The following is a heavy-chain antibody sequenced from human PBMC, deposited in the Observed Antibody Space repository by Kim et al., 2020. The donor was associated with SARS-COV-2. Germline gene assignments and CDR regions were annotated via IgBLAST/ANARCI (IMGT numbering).Heavy chain of an antibody. Sequence: ASVKVSCKASGYIFTSYGISWVRQAPGQGLEWMGWISAYNGNTNYAQKLQGRVTMTTDTSTSIAYMDLRSLRSDDTAVYYCARKEAEYSSSLEYFQHWGQGTLVTVSS. V-gene: IGHV1-18*01. D-gene: IGHD6-6*01. CDR2: ISAYNGNT. CDR3: ARKEAEYSSSLEYFQH. J-gene: IGHJ1*01. CDR1: GYIFTSYG.